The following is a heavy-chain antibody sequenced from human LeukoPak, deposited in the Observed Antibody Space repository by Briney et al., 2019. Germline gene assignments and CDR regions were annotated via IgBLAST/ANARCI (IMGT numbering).Heavy chain of an antibody. V-gene: IGHV3-30*02. D-gene: IGHD6-6*01. CDR3: AKDRPSTYYFDY. J-gene: IGHJ4*02. Sequence: GGSLRLSCVASGFTFSSSGMHWVRQAPGKRLEWVAFIRYDGSIKSYADSVKGRFTISRDTPNNMLYLQMNSLRAEDTAVYYCAKDRPSTYYFDYWGQGTLVTVSS. CDR2: IRYDGSIK. CDR1: GFTFSSSG.